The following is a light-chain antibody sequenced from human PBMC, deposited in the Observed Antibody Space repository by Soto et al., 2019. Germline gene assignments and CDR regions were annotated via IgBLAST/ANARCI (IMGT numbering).Light chain of an antibody. CDR1: SSDVGAYSY. CDR3: SSYASGSIDV. J-gene: IGLJ1*01. CDR2: GVG. Sequence: QSALTQPASVSGSPGQSITISCTGSSSDVGAYSYVSWYLQHPGKAPKLLIYGVGNRPSGVSARFSGSKSGNTASLTISGLQAEDEADYYCSSYASGSIDVFGTGTKLTVL. V-gene: IGLV2-14*01.